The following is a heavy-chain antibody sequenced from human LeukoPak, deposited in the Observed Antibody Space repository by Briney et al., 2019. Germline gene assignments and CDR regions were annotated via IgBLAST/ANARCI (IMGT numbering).Heavy chain of an antibody. Sequence: GESLKISCKGSGYSFSTYWIGWVRQMPGKSLEWMGIIYPGDSDTRYSPSFQGQVTISADKSINTAYLQWSSLEASDTAIYYCARREGGAEWFDPWGQGTLVTVSS. CDR2: IYPGDSDT. CDR1: GYSFSTYW. V-gene: IGHV5-51*01. CDR3: ARREGGAEWFDP. D-gene: IGHD3-16*01. J-gene: IGHJ5*02.